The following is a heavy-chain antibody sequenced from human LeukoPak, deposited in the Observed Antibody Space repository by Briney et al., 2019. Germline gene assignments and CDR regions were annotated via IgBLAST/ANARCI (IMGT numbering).Heavy chain of an antibody. D-gene: IGHD1-26*01. V-gene: IGHV3-23*01. CDR1: GFTFNNYA. J-gene: IGHJ6*03. CDR3: AKTLYSGSYYYYYCMGV. CDR2: ISVGGTYT. Sequence: GGSLRLSCAASGFTFNNYAMTWVRQAPGKGPEWVSSISVGGTYTHYAGSVKGRFTISRDNSKSTMYLQMNSLRPEDTAVYYCAKTLYSGSYYYYYCMGVWGKGTTATVSS.